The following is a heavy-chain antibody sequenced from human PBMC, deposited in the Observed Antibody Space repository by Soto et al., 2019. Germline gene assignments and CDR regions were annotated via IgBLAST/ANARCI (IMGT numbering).Heavy chain of an antibody. Sequence: SETLSLTCAVYGGSFSGYYWSWIRQPPGKGLEWIGEINHSGSTNYNPSLKSRVTISVDTSKNQFSLKLSSVTAADTAVYYCARGLGDNYYDFWSGYYEDYWGQGTLVTVSS. CDR2: INHSGST. J-gene: IGHJ4*02. CDR1: GGSFSGYY. D-gene: IGHD3-3*01. V-gene: IGHV4-34*01. CDR3: ARGLGDNYYDFWSGYYEDY.